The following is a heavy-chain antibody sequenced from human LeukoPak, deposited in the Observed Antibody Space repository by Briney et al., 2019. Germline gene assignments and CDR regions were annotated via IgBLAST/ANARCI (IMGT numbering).Heavy chain of an antibody. CDR2: IYYSGST. Sequence: SETLSLTCTVSGGSISSYYWSWIRQPPGKGLEWIGYIYYSGSTNYNPSLKSRVTISVDTSKNQFSLKLSSVTAADTAVYYCARDVGYYDSSGYYWDAFDIWGQGTMVTVS. V-gene: IGHV4-59*01. D-gene: IGHD3-22*01. CDR1: GGSISSYY. CDR3: ARDVGYYDSSGYYWDAFDI. J-gene: IGHJ3*02.